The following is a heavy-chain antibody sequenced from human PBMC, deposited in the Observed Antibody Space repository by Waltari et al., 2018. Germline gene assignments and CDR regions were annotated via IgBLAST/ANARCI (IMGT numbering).Heavy chain of an antibody. V-gene: IGHV4-39*01. CDR1: GGSIKSGSYY. J-gene: IGHJ1*01. CDR2: IFYNAKT. Sequence: QMQESGPGLVKPSETLSLTCTVSGGSIKSGSYYWGWIRQPPGKTLEWIGSIFYNAKTYKHPSLESRITMSIDTSKNQFSLDLTSVTAADTALYFCARHPSYWGSCNFDQWGQGSLVIVSS. D-gene: IGHD3-16*01. CDR3: ARHPSYWGSCNFDQ.